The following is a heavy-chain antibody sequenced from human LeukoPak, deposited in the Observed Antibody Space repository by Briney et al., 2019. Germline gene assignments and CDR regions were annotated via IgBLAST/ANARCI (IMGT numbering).Heavy chain of an antibody. V-gene: IGHV3-30*03. CDR3: ARGARYTTIWYSLDY. Sequence: GGSLGLSCAASGFTFSNYGMHWVRQAPGKGLEWVAIMSFDGNNKYYADSVKGRFTISRDNSKNTLYLQMNSLRPEATAVYYCARGARYTTIWYSLDYWGQGTLVTVSS. CDR1: GFTFSNYG. J-gene: IGHJ4*02. D-gene: IGHD6-13*01. CDR2: MSFDGNNK.